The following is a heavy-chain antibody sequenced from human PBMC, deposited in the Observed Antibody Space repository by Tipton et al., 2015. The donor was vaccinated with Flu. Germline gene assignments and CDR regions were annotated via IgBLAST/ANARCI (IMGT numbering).Heavy chain of an antibody. V-gene: IGHV4-61*02. CDR2: VSSSGST. J-gene: IGHJ5*02. CDR3: TRGTIYYDSRGFEYYRFGP. Sequence: TLSLTCTVSGDSITSSSFYWGWIRQPPGKGLEWIGRVSSSGSTRYNPSLKGRATISLDMSRNQFSLKLISVTAADTAVYYCTRGTIYYDSRGFEYYRFGPWGQGSLVSVSS. CDR1: GDSITSSSFY. D-gene: IGHD3-22*01.